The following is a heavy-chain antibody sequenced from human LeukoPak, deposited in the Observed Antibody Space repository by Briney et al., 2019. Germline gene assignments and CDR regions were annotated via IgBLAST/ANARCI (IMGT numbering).Heavy chain of an antibody. Sequence: PSETLSLTCTVSGGSISSGGYYWSWIRQPPGKGLEWIGYTYHSGSTYYNPSLKSRVTISVDRSKNQFSLKLSSVTAADTAVYYCARDRWGLDYWGQGTLVTVSS. CDR2: TYHSGST. V-gene: IGHV4-30-2*01. CDR1: GGSISSGGYY. CDR3: ARDRWGLDY. D-gene: IGHD7-27*01. J-gene: IGHJ4*02.